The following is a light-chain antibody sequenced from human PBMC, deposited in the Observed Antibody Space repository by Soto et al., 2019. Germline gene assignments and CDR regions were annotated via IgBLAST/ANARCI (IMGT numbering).Light chain of an antibody. CDR2: DVS. Sequence: DIQMTQSPSSLSASVGDKVTITCRAGQNINNYLNWYQQKPGKAPKALIYDVSSLESGVPSRFSGSGSGTEFTLTISSLQPDDFATYYCQQYKSYWTFGQGTKVDIK. V-gene: IGKV1-5*01. J-gene: IGKJ1*01. CDR3: QQYKSYWT. CDR1: QNINNY.